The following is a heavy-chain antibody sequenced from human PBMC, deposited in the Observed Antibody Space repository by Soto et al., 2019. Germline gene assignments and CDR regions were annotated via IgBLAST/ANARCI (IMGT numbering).Heavy chain of an antibody. V-gene: IGHV2-5*02. CDR3: AHRRESGSSWDVGYYDY. J-gene: IGHJ4*02. CDR2: IYWDDDQ. D-gene: IGHD6-13*01. Sequence: GSGPTLVNPTQTLTLTCTFSGFSLSTSGVGVGWIRQPPGKALEWLTLIYWDDDQRYSPSLKSRLTITKDTSKNQVVLTMTNMDPVDTATYYCAHRRESGSSWDVGYYDYWGQGTLVTVSS. CDR1: GFSLSTSGVG.